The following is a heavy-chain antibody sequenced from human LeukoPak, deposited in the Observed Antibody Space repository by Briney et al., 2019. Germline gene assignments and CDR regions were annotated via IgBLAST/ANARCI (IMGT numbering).Heavy chain of an antibody. D-gene: IGHD6-13*01. CDR2: INHSGST. Sequence: SETLSPTCAVYGGSFSGYYWSWIRQPPGKGLEWIGEINHSGSTNYNPSLKSRVTISVDTSKNQFSLKLSSVTAADTAVYYCARGHSSSWYVRRCFDYWGQGTLVTVSS. CDR1: GGSFSGYY. CDR3: ARGHSSSWYVRRCFDY. V-gene: IGHV4-34*01. J-gene: IGHJ4*02.